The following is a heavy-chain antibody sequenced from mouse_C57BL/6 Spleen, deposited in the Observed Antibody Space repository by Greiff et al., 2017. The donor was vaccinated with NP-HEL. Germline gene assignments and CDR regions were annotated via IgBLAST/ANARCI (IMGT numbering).Heavy chain of an antibody. Sequence: QVHVKQPGAELVKPGASVKLSCKASGYTFTSYWMQWVKQRPGQGLEWIGEIDPSDSYTNYNQKFKGKATLTVDTSSSTAYMQLSSLTSEDSAVYYCASGDYYGSSPFAYWGQGTTLTVSS. CDR3: ASGDYYGSSPFAY. V-gene: IGHV1-50*01. J-gene: IGHJ2*01. CDR2: IDPSDSYT. CDR1: GYTFTSYW. D-gene: IGHD1-1*01.